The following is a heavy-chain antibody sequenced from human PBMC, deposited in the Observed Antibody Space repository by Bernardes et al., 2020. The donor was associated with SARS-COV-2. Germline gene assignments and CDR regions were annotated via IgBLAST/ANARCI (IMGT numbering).Heavy chain of an antibody. D-gene: IGHD3-3*01. Sequence: SETLSLTCAVYGGSFIGYYWSWIHQPPGKVLEWIGEINPIGSPTYNPSLKSRVTISVDTSKNQFSLKLSSVTAADTAVYYCARGPLDVNTIFGVVITDGYAFDIGGQGTMVTVSS. J-gene: IGHJ3*02. CDR1: GGSFIGYY. V-gene: IGHV4-34*01. CDR2: INPIGSP. CDR3: ARGPLDVNTIFGVVITDGYAFDI.